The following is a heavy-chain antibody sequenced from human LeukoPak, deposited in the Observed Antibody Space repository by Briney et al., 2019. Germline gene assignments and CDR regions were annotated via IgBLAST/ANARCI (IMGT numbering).Heavy chain of an antibody. D-gene: IGHD6-13*01. CDR2: ISYDGGNE. Sequence: GGSLRLSCAASGFTFSSYAVHWVRQAPGKGLEWVAVISYDGGNEYLADSVKGRFTISRDNSQNTLYMQMNSLRAEDTAVYYCARSYWRSSSSCFDYWGQGTLVTVSS. CDR3: ARSYWRSSSSCFDY. V-gene: IGHV3-30*04. CDR1: GFTFSSYA. J-gene: IGHJ4*02.